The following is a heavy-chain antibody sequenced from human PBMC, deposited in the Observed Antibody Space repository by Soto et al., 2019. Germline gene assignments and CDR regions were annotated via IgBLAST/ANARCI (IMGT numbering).Heavy chain of an antibody. V-gene: IGHV3-7*05. CDR1: GFTFRDYW. CDR2: MNQAGSEK. D-gene: IGHD1-26*01. CDR3: ARQPSGSYYFDY. J-gene: IGHJ4*02. Sequence: PGGSLRLSCGASGFTFRDYWMTWVRQAPGKGLEWVANMNQAGSEKNYVDSVKGRFIISRDNAQNSLYLQTDSLRAEATAVYYCARQPSGSYYFDYWGQGTLVTVSS.